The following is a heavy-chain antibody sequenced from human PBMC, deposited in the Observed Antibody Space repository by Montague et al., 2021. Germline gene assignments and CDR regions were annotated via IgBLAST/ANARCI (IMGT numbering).Heavy chain of an antibody. D-gene: IGHD6-13*01. V-gene: IGHV3-74*01. J-gene: IGHJ3*01. CDR1: GFSFSTYW. Sequence: SLRLSCAASGFSFSTYWMRWVRQAPGKGLLWVSRITLDGSSTPFADSVKGRFTTSRDNAKTTLYLQMNSLRVEDTAVYYCARNLASAASGAFDVWGPGTMVTVSS. CDR2: ITLDGSST. CDR3: ARNLASAASGAFDV.